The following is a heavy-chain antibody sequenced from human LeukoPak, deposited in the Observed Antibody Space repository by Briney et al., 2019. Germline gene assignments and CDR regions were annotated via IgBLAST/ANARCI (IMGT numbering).Heavy chain of an antibody. CDR3: ARGGPIEHLDY. CDR2: IGTAGDT. D-gene: IGHD3-22*01. J-gene: IGHJ4*02. V-gene: IGHV3-13*01. CDR1: GFTFSSYD. Sequence: GGSLRLSCAASGFTFSSYDMHWVRQATGKGLEWVSAIGTAGDTYYPGSVKGRFTISRENAKNSLYLQMNSLRAGDTAVYYCARGGPIEHLDYWGQGTLVTVSS.